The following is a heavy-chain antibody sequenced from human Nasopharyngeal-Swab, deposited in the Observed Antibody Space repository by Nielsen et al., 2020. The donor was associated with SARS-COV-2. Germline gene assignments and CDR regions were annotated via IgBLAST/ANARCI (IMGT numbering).Heavy chain of an antibody. CDR2: IWYDGSNK. V-gene: IGHV3-33*01. Sequence: GGSLRLSCAASGFTFSSYGMHWVRQAPGKGLEWVAIIWYDGSNKYYADSVKGRFTISRDNSKNTLYLQMNGLRAEDTAVYYCARGPYDFWSGYPHYFDYWGQGTLVTVSS. J-gene: IGHJ4*02. CDR3: ARGPYDFWSGYPHYFDY. D-gene: IGHD3-3*01. CDR1: GFTFSSYG.